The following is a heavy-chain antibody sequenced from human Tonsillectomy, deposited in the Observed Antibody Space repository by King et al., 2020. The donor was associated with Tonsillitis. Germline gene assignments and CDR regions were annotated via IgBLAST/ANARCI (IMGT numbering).Heavy chain of an antibody. CDR1: GFTFSTFG. CDR2: MGYEGTNK. D-gene: IGHD2-2*01. J-gene: IGHJ2*01. V-gene: IGHV3-33*06. CDR3: AKDLSSRYFDL. Sequence: VQLVESGGGVVQPGRSLRLSCAASGFTFSTFGMHWGRQAPGKGLEWVASMGYEGTNKYYADSVKGRFTVSGDNSQKTVYLQMNSLRAEDTAVYYCAKDLSSRYFDLWGRGTLVTVSS.